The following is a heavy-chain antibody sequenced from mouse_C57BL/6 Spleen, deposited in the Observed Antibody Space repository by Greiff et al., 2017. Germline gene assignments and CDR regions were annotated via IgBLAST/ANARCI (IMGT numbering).Heavy chain of an antibody. CDR3: AKFTTVVEKAWFAY. D-gene: IGHD1-1*01. CDR2: ILPGSGST. CDR1: GYTFTGYW. Sequence: VQLQQSGAELMKPGASVKLSCKATGYTFTGYWIEWVKQRPGHGLEWIGEILPGSGSTNYNEKFKGKATFTADTSSNTAYMQLSSLTTEESAIYYCAKFTTVVEKAWFAYWGQGTLVTVSA. J-gene: IGHJ3*01. V-gene: IGHV1-9*01.